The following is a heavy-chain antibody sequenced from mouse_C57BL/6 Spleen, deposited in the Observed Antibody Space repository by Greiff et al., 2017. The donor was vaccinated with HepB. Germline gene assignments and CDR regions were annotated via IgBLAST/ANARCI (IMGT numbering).Heavy chain of an antibody. V-gene: IGHV5-4*01. CDR2: ISDGGSYT. D-gene: IGHD2-3*01. Sequence: DVHLVESGGGLVKPGGSLKLSCAASGFTFSSYAMSWVRQTPEKRLEWVATISDGGSYTYYPDNVKGRFTISRDNAKNNLYLQMSHLKSEDTAMYYCAREEDDGYLDYWGQGTTLTVSS. J-gene: IGHJ2*01. CDR1: GFTFSSYA. CDR3: AREEDDGYLDY.